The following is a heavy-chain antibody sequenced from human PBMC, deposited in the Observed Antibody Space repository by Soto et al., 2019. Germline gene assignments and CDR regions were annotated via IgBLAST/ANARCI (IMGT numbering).Heavy chain of an antibody. D-gene: IGHD1-1*01. J-gene: IGHJ4*02. Sequence: QVQLQQWGAGLVKPSETLSLSCAVYGQSFSGHSWAWIRQPPGKGLEWIGEISESGSTYYNPSLKRRVTISTDTSKNQFSLQLNSVTAADTAAYFCARGSGIVALPGELEDVNYDFWGQGTLVNVSS. CDR1: GQSFSGHS. CDR3: ARGSGIVALPGELEDVNYDF. V-gene: IGHV4-34*01. CDR2: ISESGST.